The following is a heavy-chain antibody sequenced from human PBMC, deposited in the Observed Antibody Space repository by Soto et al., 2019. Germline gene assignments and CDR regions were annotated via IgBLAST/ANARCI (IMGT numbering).Heavy chain of an antibody. V-gene: IGHV5-51*01. J-gene: IGHJ4*02. CDR3: ARPVEMATMASAFDY. Sequence: PGESLKISCKGSGYSFTSYWIGWVRQMPGKGLEWMGIIYPGDSDTRYSPSFQGQVTISADKSISTAYLQWSSLKASDTAMYYCARPVEMATMASAFDYWGQGTRVTVSS. CDR1: GYSFTSYW. D-gene: IGHD2-8*01. CDR2: IYPGDSDT.